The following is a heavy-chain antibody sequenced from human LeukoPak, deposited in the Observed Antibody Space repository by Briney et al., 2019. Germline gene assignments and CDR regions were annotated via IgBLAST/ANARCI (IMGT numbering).Heavy chain of an antibody. CDR3: AGAYFYASGIGY. J-gene: IGHJ4*02. Sequence: PSETLSLTCSVSRGSFSSYYWSWIRQPPGKGLEWTGYVYYGGSTNYNPSLRSRVTMSLDTSKNQFSLNLSSVTAADTAVYYCAGAYFYASGIGYWGQGTLVTVSS. CDR1: RGSFSSYY. D-gene: IGHD3-10*01. V-gene: IGHV4-59*01. CDR2: VYYGGST.